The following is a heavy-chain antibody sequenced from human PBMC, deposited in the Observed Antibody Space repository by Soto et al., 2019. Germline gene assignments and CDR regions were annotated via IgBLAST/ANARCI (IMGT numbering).Heavy chain of an antibody. CDR2: ISAYNGNT. CDR3: AREFLPYNWDPYDY. J-gene: IGHJ4*02. CDR1: GYTFTSYG. Sequence: ASVKVSCKASGYTFTSYGISWVRQAPGQGLEWMGWISAYNGNTNYAQKLQGRVTMTTDTSTSTAYMELRSLRSDDTAVYYCAREFLPYNWDPYDYWGQGTLVTVSS. D-gene: IGHD1-20*01. V-gene: IGHV1-18*01.